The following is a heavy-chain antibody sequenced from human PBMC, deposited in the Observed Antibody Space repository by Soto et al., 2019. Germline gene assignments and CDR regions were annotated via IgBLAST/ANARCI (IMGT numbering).Heavy chain of an antibody. D-gene: IGHD6-13*01. CDR3: ARDQSTSWSVNYYGMDV. V-gene: IGHV1-18*01. J-gene: IGHJ6*02. CDR2: ISAYNGNT. CDR1: GYTFTSYG. Sequence: ASVKVSCKASGYTFTSYGISWVRQAPGQGLEWMGWISAYNGNTNYAQKLQGRVTMTTDTSTSTAYMELRSLRAEDTAVYYCARDQSTSWSVNYYGMDVWGQGTTVTVSS.